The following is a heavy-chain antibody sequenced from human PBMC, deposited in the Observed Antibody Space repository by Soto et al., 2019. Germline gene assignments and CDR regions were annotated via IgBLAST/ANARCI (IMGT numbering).Heavy chain of an antibody. D-gene: IGHD3-3*01. V-gene: IGHV3-7*01. J-gene: IGHJ6*03. CDR1: GFTFSDYW. Sequence: GGSLRLSCAASGFTFSDYWMSWVRQAPGKGLEWVANIKQDGREKSYVDSVKGRFTISRDNAKNSLYLQMNSLRAEDMAVYYCARDVSLRFLEWSDYFYYYMDVWGKGTTVTVSS. CDR2: IKQDGREK. CDR3: ARDVSLRFLEWSDYFYYYMDV.